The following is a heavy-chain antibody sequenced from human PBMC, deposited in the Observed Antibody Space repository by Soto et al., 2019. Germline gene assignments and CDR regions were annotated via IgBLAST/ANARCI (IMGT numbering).Heavy chain of an antibody. V-gene: IGHV3-11*05. J-gene: IGHJ4*02. CDR3: ARESGIAMAVTDIDY. D-gene: IGHD6-19*01. Sequence: GRFTISRDNAKNSLYLQMNSLRAEDTAVYYCARESGIAMAVTDIDYWGQGTLVTVSS.